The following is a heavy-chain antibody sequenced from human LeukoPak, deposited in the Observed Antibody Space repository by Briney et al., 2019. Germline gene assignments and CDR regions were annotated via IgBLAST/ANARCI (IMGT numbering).Heavy chain of an antibody. Sequence: SETLSLTCTVSGGSINSYYWTWIRQPAGKGLEWIGRIYSSGGTNYNPSLKSRVTMSVDTSKNQFSLTLTSMTAADTAVYYCAGEGYTSGTGNFDYWGQGTLVTVSS. D-gene: IGHD5-18*01. J-gene: IGHJ4*02. CDR3: AGEGYTSGTGNFDY. CDR2: IYSSGGT. V-gene: IGHV4-4*07. CDR1: GGSINSYY.